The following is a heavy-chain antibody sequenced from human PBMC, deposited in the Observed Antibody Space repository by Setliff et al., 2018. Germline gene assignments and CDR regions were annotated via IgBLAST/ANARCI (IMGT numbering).Heavy chain of an antibody. CDR3: TRGWGGIAVAGEVDY. J-gene: IGHJ4*02. CDR1: GFTFGDYA. V-gene: IGHV3-49*04. Sequence: GGSLRLSCTASGFTFGDYAMSWVRQAPGKGLEWVGFIRSKAYGGTTEYAASVKGRFTISRDDSKSIAYLQMNSLKTEDTAVYYCTRGWGGIAVAGEVDYWGQGTLVTVSS. D-gene: IGHD6-19*01. CDR2: IRSKAYGGTT.